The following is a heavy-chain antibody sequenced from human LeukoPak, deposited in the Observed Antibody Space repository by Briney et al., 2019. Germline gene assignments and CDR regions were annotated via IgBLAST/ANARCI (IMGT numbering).Heavy chain of an antibody. D-gene: IGHD6-13*01. V-gene: IGHV3-11*04. CDR3: ARAARPGIAAAGYYYYMDV. CDR1: GFTFSDYC. CDR2: ISSSGSTI. Sequence: GGSLRLSCAASGFTFSDYCMSWIRQAPGKGLEWVSYISSSGSTIYYADSVKGRFTISRDNAKNSLYLQMNSLRAEDTAVYYCARAARPGIAAAGYYYYMDVWGKGTTVTVSS. J-gene: IGHJ6*03.